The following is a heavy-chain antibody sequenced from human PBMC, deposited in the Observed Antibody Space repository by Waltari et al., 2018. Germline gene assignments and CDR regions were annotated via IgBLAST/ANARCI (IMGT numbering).Heavy chain of an antibody. Sequence: QLQLQESGPGLVKPSETLSLTCTVSGGSISSSSYYWGWIRQPPGKGLEWIGSIYYSGSTYYNPSLNSRVTISVDTSKNQFSLKRSSGTAADTAVYYCAREGGRGDYWGQGTLVTVSS. J-gene: IGHJ4*02. CDR3: AREGGRGDY. V-gene: IGHV4-39*07. D-gene: IGHD3-16*01. CDR2: IYYSGST. CDR1: GGSISSSSYY.